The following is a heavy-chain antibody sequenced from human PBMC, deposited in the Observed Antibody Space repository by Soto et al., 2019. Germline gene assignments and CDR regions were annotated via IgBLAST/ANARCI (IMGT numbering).Heavy chain of an antibody. CDR1: GYTFITYG. D-gene: IGHD1-1*01. J-gene: IGHJ4*02. CDR3: ARWTYKDF. Sequence: QVQLVQSGAEVKKPGASVKLSCKASGYTFITYGINWVRQAPGQGLEWMAWISAYNGNTYYAQNFQGRVTITTDTSTSTAYMELRSLRSDDTAIYYWARWTYKDFWGQGTLVTVSS. V-gene: IGHV1-18*01. CDR2: ISAYNGNT.